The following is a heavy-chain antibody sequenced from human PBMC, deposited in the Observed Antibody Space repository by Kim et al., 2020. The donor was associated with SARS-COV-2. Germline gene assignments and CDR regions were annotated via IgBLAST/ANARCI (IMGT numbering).Heavy chain of an antibody. CDR1: GYTFTSYG. V-gene: IGHV1-18*01. Sequence: ASVKVSCKASGYTFTSYGISWVRQAPGQGLEWMGWISAYNGNTNYAQKLQGRVTMTTDTSTRTAYMELRSLRSDDTGVYYCARVSTITMVQGVISAIYYYYYMDVWGKGTTVTVSS. D-gene: IGHD3-10*01. CDR2: ISAYNGNT. J-gene: IGHJ6*03. CDR3: ARVSTITMVQGVISAIYYYYYMDV.